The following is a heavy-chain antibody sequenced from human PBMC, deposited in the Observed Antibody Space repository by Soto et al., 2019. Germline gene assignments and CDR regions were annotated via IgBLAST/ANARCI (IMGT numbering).Heavy chain of an antibody. CDR2: ISAYSGDT. V-gene: IGHV1-18*01. CDR3: AIEGPTISTVKNSMDV. CDR1: GYTFTNYA. J-gene: IGHJ6*04. Sequence: VQLLQSGGEVRKPGASVKVSCKTSGYTFTNYAINWVRQAPGQGLQWMGWISAYSGDTKYEQKLQDRVYVTTDRATLADNKELRSIRAEDTEVYYCAIEGPTISTVKNSMDVWGEGTSVAVSS. D-gene: IGHD3-9*01.